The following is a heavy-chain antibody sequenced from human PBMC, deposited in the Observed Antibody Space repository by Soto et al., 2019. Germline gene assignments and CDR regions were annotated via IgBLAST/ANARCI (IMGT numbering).Heavy chain of an antibody. J-gene: IGHJ4*02. D-gene: IGHD2-2*01. CDR1: GYTFTSYS. V-gene: IGHV1-46*01. CDR3: AIGFCGSRCYYCEN. CDR2: ISPSDDRT. Sequence: QVQLVQSGTEVKEPGASVKVSCKASGYTFTSYSIHWVRQAPGQGLEWMGIISPSDDRTNYAQKFQGRVTMTRDTPTSTVYMELSSLSFDDTAVYHCAIGFCGSRCYYCENWGQGTLIVVSS.